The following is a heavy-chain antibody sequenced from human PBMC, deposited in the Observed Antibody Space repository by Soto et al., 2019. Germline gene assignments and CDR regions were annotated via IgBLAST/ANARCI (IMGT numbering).Heavy chain of an antibody. CDR3: ARDVRYDFWSGYYIKDSGAFDI. J-gene: IGHJ3*02. CDR1: GYTFTSYG. CDR2: ISAYNGNT. Sequence: ASVKVSCKASGYTFTSYGISWVRQAPGQGLEWMGWISAYNGNTNYAQKLQGRVTMTTDTSTSTAYMELRSLRSDDTAAYYCARDVRYDFWSGYYIKDSGAFDIWGQGTMVTVS. D-gene: IGHD3-3*01. V-gene: IGHV1-18*01.